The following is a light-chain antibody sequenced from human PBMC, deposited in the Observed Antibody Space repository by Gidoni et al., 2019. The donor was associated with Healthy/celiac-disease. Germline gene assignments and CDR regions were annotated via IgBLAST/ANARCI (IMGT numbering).Light chain of an antibody. J-gene: IGKJ1*01. CDR2: AAS. V-gene: IGKV1-39*01. Sequence: DIQMNQSPSSLSASVGDRVTITCRASQSINSYLTWYQQKPGKAPKLLIYAASSLQSWVPSRFSGSGSGTDFTLTISSLQPEDFATYYCQQSYSTPWTFGQGTKVEIK. CDR1: QSINSY. CDR3: QQSYSTPWT.